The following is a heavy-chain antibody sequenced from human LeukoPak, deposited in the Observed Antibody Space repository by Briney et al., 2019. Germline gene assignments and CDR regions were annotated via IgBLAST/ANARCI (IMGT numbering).Heavy chain of an antibody. CDR3: AKGASCGGDCYSYFDY. J-gene: IGHJ4*02. CDR1: GFTFSSYV. CDR2: ISGSGGST. V-gene: IGHV3-23*01. Sequence: TGGSLRLSCAASGFTFSSYVMSWVRQAPGKGLEWVSAISGSGGSTYYADSVKGRFAISRDNSKNTLYLQMNGLRAEDTAVYYCAKGASCGGDCYSYFDYWGQGTLVTVSS. D-gene: IGHD2-21*02.